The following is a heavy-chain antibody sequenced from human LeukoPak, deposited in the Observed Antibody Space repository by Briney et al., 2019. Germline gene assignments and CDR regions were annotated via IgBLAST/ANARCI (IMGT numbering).Heavy chain of an antibody. CDR3: ARLHRGYYYYMDV. D-gene: IGHD5-12*01. CDR1: GFTFSDYY. Sequence: GGSLRLSCAASGFTFSDYYMSWIRQAPGKGLEWASYISGGGSTIYYADSVKGRFTISRDNAKNSLYLQMNSLRAEDTAVYYCARLHRGYYYYMDVWGKGTTVTISS. V-gene: IGHV3-11*04. CDR2: ISGGGSTI. J-gene: IGHJ6*03.